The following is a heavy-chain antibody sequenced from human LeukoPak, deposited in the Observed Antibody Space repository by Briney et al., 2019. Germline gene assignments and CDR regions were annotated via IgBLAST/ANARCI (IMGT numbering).Heavy chain of an antibody. Sequence: SETLSLTCAVYGGSFSGYYWSWIRQPPGKGLEWIGEINHSGSTNYNPSLKSRVTISVDTSKNQFSLKLSSVTAADTAVYYCARVRVVVVPPALLFDYWGQGTLVTVSS. CDR1: GGSFSGYY. V-gene: IGHV4-34*01. D-gene: IGHD2-2*01. J-gene: IGHJ4*02. CDR3: ARVRVVVVPPALLFDY. CDR2: INHSGST.